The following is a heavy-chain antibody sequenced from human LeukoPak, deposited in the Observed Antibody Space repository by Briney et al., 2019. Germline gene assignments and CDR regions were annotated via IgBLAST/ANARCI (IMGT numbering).Heavy chain of an antibody. D-gene: IGHD2-2*01. CDR2: INHSGST. CDR3: ARGRLCSSTSCYVDY. Sequence: PSETLSLTCAVYGGSFSGYYWSWIRQPPGKGLEWIGEINHSGSTNYNPSLKSRVTISVDTSKNQFSLKLSSVTAADTAVYYCARGRLCSSTSCYVDYWGQGTLVTVSS. J-gene: IGHJ4*02. CDR1: GGSFSGYY. V-gene: IGHV4-34*01.